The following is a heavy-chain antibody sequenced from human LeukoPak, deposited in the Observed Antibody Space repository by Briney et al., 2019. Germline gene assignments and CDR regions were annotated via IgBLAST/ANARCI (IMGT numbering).Heavy chain of an antibody. CDR3: ARRVLPPASWFDP. CDR1: GYSISSGYY. J-gene: IGHJ5*02. D-gene: IGHD2-2*01. Sequence: SETLSLTCAVSGYSISSGYYWGWIRQPPGKGLEWIGSIYHSGSTYYNPSLKSRVTISVDTSKNQFSLKLSSVTAADTAVYYCARRVLPPASWFDPWGQGTLVTVSS. V-gene: IGHV4-38-2*01. CDR2: IYHSGST.